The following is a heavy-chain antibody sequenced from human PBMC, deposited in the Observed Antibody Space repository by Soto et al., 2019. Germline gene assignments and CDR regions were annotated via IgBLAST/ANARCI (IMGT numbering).Heavy chain of an antibody. CDR1: GFTFSDYA. D-gene: IGHD3-3*01. V-gene: IGHV3-30*18. CDR3: TKDRMEWSTPYYFES. Sequence: QVQLVESGGGVVRPGRSLRLSCAASGFTFSDYAMHWVRQAPGKGLEWVAAMSFDANTEYYADSVKGPFTISRDTSKNTLYLQMNSLRAADTALYYCTKDRMEWSTPYYFESWGQGILVTVSS. CDR2: MSFDANTE. J-gene: IGHJ4*02.